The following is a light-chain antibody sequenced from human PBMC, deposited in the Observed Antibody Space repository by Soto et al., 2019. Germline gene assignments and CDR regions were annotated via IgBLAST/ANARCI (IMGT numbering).Light chain of an antibody. V-gene: IGKV3-20*01. CDR3: QQYGSSPRT. Sequence: DIAMTQSPATLSVSPGERATLSCRASQSVSNNYLAWYQQKPGQAPTLLIYGASIRAAGIPDRFSGSGSGTDFTLTIRRLEPDDFAVYYCQQYGSSPRTFGQGTKVDIK. J-gene: IGKJ1*01. CDR1: QSVSNNY. CDR2: GAS.